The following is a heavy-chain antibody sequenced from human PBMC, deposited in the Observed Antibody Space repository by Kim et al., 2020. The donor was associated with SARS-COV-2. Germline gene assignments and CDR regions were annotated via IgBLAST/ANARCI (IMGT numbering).Heavy chain of an antibody. V-gene: IGHV3-49*04. J-gene: IGHJ6*02. CDR2: IRSKAYGGTT. CDR1: GFTFGDYA. CDR3: TRYTLWVLRYFDWLPNPHPLNDYDYGMDV. Sequence: GGSLRLSCTASGFTFGDYAMSWVRQAPGKGLEWVGFIRSKAYGGTTEYAASVKGRFTISRDDSKSIAYLQMNSLKTEDTAVYYCTRYTLWVLRYFDWLPNPHPLNDYDYGMDVWGQGTTVTVSS. D-gene: IGHD3-9*01.